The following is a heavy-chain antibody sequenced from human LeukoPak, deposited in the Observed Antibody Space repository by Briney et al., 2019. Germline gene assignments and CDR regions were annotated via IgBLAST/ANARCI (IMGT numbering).Heavy chain of an antibody. J-gene: IGHJ6*02. CDR2: INTDGSST. Sequence: GGSLRLSCAASGFTFGSFGMNWVRQAPGRGLVWVSRINTDGSSTSYADSVKGRFTISRDNAKNTLYLQMNGLRAEDTAVYYCARDHGSGWTGADYYYGMDVWGQGTTVTVSS. V-gene: IGHV3-74*01. CDR3: ARDHGSGWTGADYYYGMDV. CDR1: GFTFGSFG. D-gene: IGHD6-19*01.